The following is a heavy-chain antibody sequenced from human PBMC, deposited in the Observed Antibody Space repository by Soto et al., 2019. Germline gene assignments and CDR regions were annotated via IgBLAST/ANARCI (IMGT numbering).Heavy chain of an antibody. J-gene: IGHJ4*02. V-gene: IGHV4-4*07. CDR2: IYTSGST. CDR1: GGTISIYY. CDR3: ARSSAYSGYDSTFNFDY. D-gene: IGHD5-12*01. Sequence: SETLSLTCTVSGGTISIYYWSWIRQPAGKGLEWIGRIYTSGSTNYNPSLKSRVTMSVDTSKKQFSLKLSSVTAADTAVYYCARSSAYSGYDSTFNFDYWGQGTLVTVSS.